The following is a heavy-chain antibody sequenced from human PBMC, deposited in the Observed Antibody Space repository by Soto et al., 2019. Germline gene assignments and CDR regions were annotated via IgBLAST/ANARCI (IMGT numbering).Heavy chain of an antibody. CDR2: MNPNSGNT. CDR1: GYTFTSYD. Sequence: QVQLVQSGAEVKKPGASVKVSCKASGYTFTSYDINWVRQATGQGLEWMGWMNPNSGNTGYAQKFQGGVTMTRNTSLSTAYMELSSLRSEDTAVYYCARGLGYCSSTSCSNWFDPWGQGTLVTVSS. D-gene: IGHD2-2*01. CDR3: ARGLGYCSSTSCSNWFDP. J-gene: IGHJ5*02. V-gene: IGHV1-8*01.